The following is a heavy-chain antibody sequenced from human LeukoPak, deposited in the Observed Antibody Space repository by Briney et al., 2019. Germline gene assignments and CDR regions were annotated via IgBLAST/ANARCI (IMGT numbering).Heavy chain of an antibody. CDR3: ARTPSVYYGSGNYFDY. CDR1: GFTFSSYG. V-gene: IGHV3-33*01. Sequence: PGRSLRLSCAASGFTFSSYGMHWVRQAPGKGLECVTIIWSDGSNKYYADSVKGRFTISRDNSKNTLYLQMNSLRAEDTAVYYCARTPSVYYGSGNYFDYWGQGTLVTVSS. J-gene: IGHJ4*02. CDR2: IWSDGSNK. D-gene: IGHD3-10*01.